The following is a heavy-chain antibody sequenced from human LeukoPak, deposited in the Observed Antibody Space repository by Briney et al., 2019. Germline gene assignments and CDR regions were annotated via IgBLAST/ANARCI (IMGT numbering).Heavy chain of an antibody. CDR3: ARDFAPWSGYSNWFDP. V-gene: IGHV4-31*03. J-gene: IGHJ5*02. CDR1: GGSISSGGYY. CDR2: IYYSGST. Sequence: SETLSLTCTVSGGSISSGGYYWSWIRQHPGKGLEWIGYIYYSGSTYYNPSPKSRVTISVDTSKNQFSLKLSSVTAADTAVYYCARDFAPWSGYSNWFDPWGQGTLVTVSS. D-gene: IGHD3-3*01.